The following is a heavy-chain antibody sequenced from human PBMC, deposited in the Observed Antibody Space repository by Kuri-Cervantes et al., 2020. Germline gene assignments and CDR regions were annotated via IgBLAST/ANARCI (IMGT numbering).Heavy chain of an antibody. Sequence: LRLSCTVSVGSINSDTYYWNWIRQPAGKELEWIGRIYTTGSTNYNPSLKSRVTISVDTSKNQFSLKLSSVTAADTAVYYCARGTHGATALDYWGQGTLVTVSS. D-gene: IGHD1-26*01. J-gene: IGHJ4*02. CDR2: IYTTGST. CDR3: ARGTHGATALDY. V-gene: IGHV4-61*02. CDR1: VGSINSDTYY.